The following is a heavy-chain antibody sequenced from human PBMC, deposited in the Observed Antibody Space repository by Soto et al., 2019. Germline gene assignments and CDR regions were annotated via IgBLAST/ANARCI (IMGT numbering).Heavy chain of an antibody. V-gene: IGHV2-5*02. J-gene: IGHJ5*02. CDR1: GFSLSTTGVG. D-gene: IGHD3-10*01. CDR3: AQRLRDYGLVRELSNYFDT. Sequence: QITLKESGPTLVRPTQTLTLTCTFSGFSLSTTGVGVGWIRQPPGKALEWLALIYWDDDKRYSPSLKSSLTLTKDTSKNEVILTMTTMDPVDTATYCCAQRLRDYGLVRELSNYFDTWGQGTLVTVSS. CDR2: IYWDDDK.